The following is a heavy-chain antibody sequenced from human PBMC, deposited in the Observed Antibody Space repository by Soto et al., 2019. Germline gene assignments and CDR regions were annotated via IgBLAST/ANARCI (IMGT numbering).Heavy chain of an antibody. D-gene: IGHD3-10*01. Sequence: GGSLRLSCAASGFTFDDYGMSWVRQAPGKGLEWVSGINWNGGSTGYADSVKGRFTISRDNAKNPLYLQMNSLRAEDTALYYCARLYGSGSTRRVRIDYWGQGTLVTVSS. CDR3: ARLYGSGSTRRVRIDY. CDR2: INWNGGST. CDR1: GFTFDDYG. J-gene: IGHJ4*02. V-gene: IGHV3-20*04.